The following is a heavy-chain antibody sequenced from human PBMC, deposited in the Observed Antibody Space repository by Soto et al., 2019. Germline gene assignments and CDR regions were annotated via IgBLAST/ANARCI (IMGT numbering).Heavy chain of an antibody. V-gene: IGHV1-69*06. CDR1: GGTFSSYA. Sequence: SVKVSCKASGGTFSSYAISWVRQAPGQGLEWMGGIIPIFGTANYAQKFQGRVTITADTSANTVYLELSSLRSEDTAVYYCASNKYDSSAYYYWYLGLWGRGTLVTVS. CDR2: IIPIFGTA. D-gene: IGHD3-22*01. CDR3: ASNKYDSSAYYYWYLGL. J-gene: IGHJ2*01.